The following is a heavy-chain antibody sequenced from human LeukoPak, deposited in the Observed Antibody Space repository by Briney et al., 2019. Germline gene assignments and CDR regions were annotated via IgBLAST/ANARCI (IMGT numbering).Heavy chain of an antibody. CDR1: GFTFSSYA. D-gene: IGHD3-22*01. V-gene: IGHV3-23*01. CDR2: ISGSGGST. J-gene: IGHJ4*02. Sequence: PGGSLRLSCAASGFTFSSYAMSWVRQAPGKGLEWVSAISGSGGSTYYADSVKGRFTISRDNSKNTLYLQMNSLRAEDTAVYYCAKGRGRIVVVPPDYWGQGTLVTVSS. CDR3: AKGRGRIVVVPPDY.